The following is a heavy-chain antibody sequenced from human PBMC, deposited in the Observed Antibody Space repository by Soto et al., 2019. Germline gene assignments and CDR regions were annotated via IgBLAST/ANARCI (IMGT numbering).Heavy chain of an antibody. CDR2: IYYSGST. CDR1: GGSISSGDYY. V-gene: IGHV4-30-4*01. J-gene: IGHJ5*02. Sequence: QVQLQESGPGLVKPSQTLSLTCTVSGGSISSGDYYWSWIRQPPGKGLEWIGYIYYSGSTYYNPSLARRVTISVDRSKNQFSLKLSSVTAADTAVYYCARAGFGEPHWFDPWGQGTLVTVSS. D-gene: IGHD3-10*01. CDR3: ARAGFGEPHWFDP.